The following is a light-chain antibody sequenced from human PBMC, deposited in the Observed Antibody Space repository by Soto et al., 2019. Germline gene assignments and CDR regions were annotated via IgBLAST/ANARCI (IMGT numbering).Light chain of an antibody. J-gene: IGKJ1*01. CDR2: GAS. V-gene: IGKV3-15*01. CDR1: ESVSGN. Sequence: EIVMTQSPATLPASPGERATLSCRASESVSGNLAWYQQTPGQAPRLLIFGASTRAIGIPARFRGSGSGTQFTLTISSLQSEDFAVYYCQQYNNWPRTFGQGTKVDIK. CDR3: QQYNNWPRT.